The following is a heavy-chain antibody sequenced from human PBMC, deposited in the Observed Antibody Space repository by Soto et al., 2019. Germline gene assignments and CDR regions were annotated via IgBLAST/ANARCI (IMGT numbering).Heavy chain of an antibody. CDR3: ARDRGQGGRGDY. V-gene: IGHV1-69*08. D-gene: IGHD3-16*01. J-gene: IGHJ4*02. CDR1: GGTFSSYT. CDR2: IIPILGIA. Sequence: QVQLVQSGAEVKKPGSSVKVSCKASGGTFSSYTISWVRQAPGQGLEWMGRIIPILGIANYAQKFQGRVTITENKSTSTADMEVSSVRSEDTAVYYCARDRGQGGRGDYWGQGTLVTVSS.